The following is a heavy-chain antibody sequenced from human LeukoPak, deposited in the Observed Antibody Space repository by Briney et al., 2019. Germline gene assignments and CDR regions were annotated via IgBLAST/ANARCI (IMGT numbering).Heavy chain of an antibody. CDR3: ARDRGGTYYDSSGDTLT. Sequence: SVKVSCKASGGTFSSYAISWVRQAPGQGLEWMGGIIPIFGTANYAQKFQGRVTITADESTSTAYTELSSLRSEDTAVYYCARDRGGTYYDSSGDTLTWGQGTLVTVSS. D-gene: IGHD3-22*01. J-gene: IGHJ5*02. CDR1: GGTFSSYA. V-gene: IGHV1-69*13. CDR2: IIPIFGTA.